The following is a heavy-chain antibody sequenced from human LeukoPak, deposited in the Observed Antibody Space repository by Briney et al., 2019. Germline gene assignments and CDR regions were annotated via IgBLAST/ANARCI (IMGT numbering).Heavy chain of an antibody. CDR1: GGSISSGGYC. V-gene: IGHV4-31*03. Sequence: SQTLSLTCTVSGGSISSGGYCWSWIRQHPGKGLEWIGYIYYSGSTYYNPSLKSRVTISVDTSKNQFSLKLSSVTAADTAVYYCASTSNYYGSGSYFYWGQGTLVTVSS. D-gene: IGHD3-10*01. J-gene: IGHJ4*02. CDR3: ASTSNYYGSGSYFY. CDR2: IYYSGST.